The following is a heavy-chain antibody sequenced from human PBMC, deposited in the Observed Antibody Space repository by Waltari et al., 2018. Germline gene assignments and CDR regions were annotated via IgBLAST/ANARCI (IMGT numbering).Heavy chain of an antibody. CDR2: IDSSGTT. J-gene: IGHJ3*02. CDR3: ANRYYYDPRGYPYDAFDI. CDR1: GDSISRHNHF. D-gene: IGHD3-3*01. Sequence: QVRLQESGPGLLKPSETLSLTCTVSGDSISRHNHFWAWLRLTPGKGLEWIGSIDSSGTTYFNPSLKSRVAISVDTPNNQFSLRLSSVTAADTAIYYCANRYYYDPRGYPYDAFDIWGQGTSVTVSS. V-gene: IGHV4-39*01.